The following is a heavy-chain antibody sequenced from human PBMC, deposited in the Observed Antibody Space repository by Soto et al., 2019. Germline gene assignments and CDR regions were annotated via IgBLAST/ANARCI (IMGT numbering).Heavy chain of an antibody. J-gene: IGHJ4*02. D-gene: IGHD3-3*01. V-gene: IGHV3-11*04. CDR2: ISSSGSTI. Sequence: GGSLRLSCAASGFTFSDYYMSWIRQAPGKGLEWVSYISSSGSTIYYADSVKGRFTISRDNSKNTLYLQMNSLRTGDTAVYYCARALDFWSAYFDYWGQGSLVTVSS. CDR3: ARALDFWSAYFDY. CDR1: GFTFSDYY.